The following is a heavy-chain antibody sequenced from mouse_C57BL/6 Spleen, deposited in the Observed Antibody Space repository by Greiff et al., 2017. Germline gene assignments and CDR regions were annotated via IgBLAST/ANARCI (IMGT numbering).Heavy chain of an antibody. CDR2: IDPSDSYT. CDR3: ARESGTGYFDV. V-gene: IGHV1-59*01. CDR1: GYTFTSYW. Sequence: QVQLQQPGAELVRPGTSVKLSCKASGYTFTSYWMHWVKQRPGQGLEWIGVIDPSDSYTNYNQKFKGKATLTVDTSSSTAYMQLSSLTSEDSAVYYCARESGTGYFDVWGTGTTVTVSS. D-gene: IGHD4-1*01. J-gene: IGHJ1*03.